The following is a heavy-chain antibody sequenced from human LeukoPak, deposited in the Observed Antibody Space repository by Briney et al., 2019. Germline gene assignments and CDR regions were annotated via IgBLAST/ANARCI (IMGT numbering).Heavy chain of an antibody. CDR2: ISGSGGST. CDR3: AKDHYYGSGSYYYYYYYMDV. Sequence: GGSLRLSCAASGFTFSSYAMSWVRQAPGKGLEWVSAISGSGGSTYYADSVKGRFTISRDNSRNTLYLQMNSLRAEDTAVYYCAKDHYYGSGSYYYYYYYMDVWGKGTTVTISS. D-gene: IGHD3-10*01. J-gene: IGHJ6*03. CDR1: GFTFSSYA. V-gene: IGHV3-23*01.